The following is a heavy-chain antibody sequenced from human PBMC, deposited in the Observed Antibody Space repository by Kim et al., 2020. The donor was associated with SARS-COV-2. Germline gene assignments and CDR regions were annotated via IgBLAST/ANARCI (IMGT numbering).Heavy chain of an antibody. D-gene: IGHD6-19*01. CDR3: SRAGGQWLFRTISYYFDY. Sequence: SETLSLTCAVYGGSVSGGYCCWSCQRQRKGLELVWESYHSGSTSYNPSLKIRSTISVYTSKNQISLNLSFVTAADTAVYDCSRAGGQWLFRTISYYFDY. CDR1: GGSVSGGY. CDR2: SYHSGST. V-gene: IGHV4-34*01. J-gene: IGHJ4*01.